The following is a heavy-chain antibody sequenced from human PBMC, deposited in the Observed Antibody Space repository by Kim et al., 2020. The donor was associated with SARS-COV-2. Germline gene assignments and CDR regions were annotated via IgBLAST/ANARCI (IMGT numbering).Heavy chain of an antibody. CDR2: IGYDGSNK. CDR3: ARDPNYFDTSGYYTGDAFDI. J-gene: IGHJ3*02. V-gene: IGHV3-30*02. D-gene: IGHD3-22*01. Sequence: GGSLRLSCAASGFTFSSYGMHWVRQAPGKGLEWVAFIGYDGSNKYYADSVKGRFTISRDNSKNTLYLQMNSLRAEDTAVYYCARDPNYFDTSGYYTGDAFDIWGQGTMVTVSS. CDR1: GFTFSSYG.